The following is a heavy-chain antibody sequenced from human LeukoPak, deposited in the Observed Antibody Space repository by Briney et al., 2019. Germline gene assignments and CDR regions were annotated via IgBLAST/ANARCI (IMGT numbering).Heavy chain of an antibody. CDR3: ARRLPFFGVVIKRPDAFDI. V-gene: IGHV4-34*01. J-gene: IGHJ3*02. CDR2: INHSGST. Sequence: SSETLSLTCAVYGGSFSGYYWSWIRQPPGKGLEWIGEINHSGSTNYNPSLKSRVTISVDTSKNQFSLKLSSVTAADTAVYYCARRLPFFGVVIKRPDAFDIWGQGTMVTVSS. D-gene: IGHD3-3*01. CDR1: GGSFSGYY.